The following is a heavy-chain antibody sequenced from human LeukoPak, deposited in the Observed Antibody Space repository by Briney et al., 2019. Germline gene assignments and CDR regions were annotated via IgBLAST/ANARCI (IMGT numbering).Heavy chain of an antibody. D-gene: IGHD3-10*01. Sequence: PSETLSLTCTVSGDSINNYYWSWIRQPAGKGLEWIGRIYTSGSSNYNPSLKSRVTMSVDTSKNQFSLKLSSVTAADTAVYYCARGSNYYGSGSYYQPYYYYMDVWGKGTTVTISS. CDR3: ARGSNYYGSGSYYQPYYYYMDV. CDR1: GDSINNYY. J-gene: IGHJ6*03. V-gene: IGHV4-4*07. CDR2: IYTSGSS.